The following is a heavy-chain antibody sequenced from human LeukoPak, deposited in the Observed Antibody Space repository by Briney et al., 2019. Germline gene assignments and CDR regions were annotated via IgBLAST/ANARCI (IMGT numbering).Heavy chain of an antibody. V-gene: IGHV3-30*18. CDR1: GFTFSSYG. CDR2: ISYDGSNK. CDR3: AKSYYYDSSGYRPPHYFDY. Sequence: GGSLRLSCAASGFTFSSYGMHWVRQAPGKGLEWVAVISYDGSNKYYADSVKGRFTISRDNSKNTLYLQMNSLRAKDTAVYYCAKSYYYDSSGYRPPHYFDYWGQGTLVTVSS. D-gene: IGHD3-22*01. J-gene: IGHJ4*02.